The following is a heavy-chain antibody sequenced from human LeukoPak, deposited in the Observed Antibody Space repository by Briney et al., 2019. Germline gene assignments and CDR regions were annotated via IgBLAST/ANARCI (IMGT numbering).Heavy chain of an antibody. Sequence: GASVKVSCKASGGTFSSYAISWVRQAPGQGLEWMGRIIPILGIANYAQKFQGRVTITADKSTSTAYMELSSLRSEDTAVYYCARDQVLDYGSSWTFDYWGQGTLVTVSS. CDR1: GGTFSSYA. CDR3: ARDQVLDYGSSWTFDY. D-gene: IGHD6-13*01. J-gene: IGHJ4*02. CDR2: IIPILGIA. V-gene: IGHV1-69*04.